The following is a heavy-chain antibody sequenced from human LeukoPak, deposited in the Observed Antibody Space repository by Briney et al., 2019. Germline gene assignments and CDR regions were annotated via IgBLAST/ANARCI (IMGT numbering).Heavy chain of an antibody. CDR2: IYYSGST. Sequence: SETLSLTCTVSGGSISSSSYYWGWIRQPPGKGLEWIGSIYYSGSTYYNPSLKSRVTISVDTSKNQFSLKLSSVTAADTAVYYCARLGIAAAGGDYWGQGTLVTVSS. CDR3: ARLGIAAAGGDY. D-gene: IGHD6-13*01. V-gene: IGHV4-39*01. J-gene: IGHJ4*02. CDR1: GGSISSSSYY.